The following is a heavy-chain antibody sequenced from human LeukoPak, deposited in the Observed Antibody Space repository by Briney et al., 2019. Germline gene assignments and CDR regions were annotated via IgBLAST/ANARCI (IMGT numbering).Heavy chain of an antibody. CDR3: ARGRSEAWYYYDSSGYYFDY. CDR2: ISDRGDRT. Sequence: GGSLRLSCAASGCTFGDYAMSWVRQAPGKGLEWVSAISDRGDRTWDADSVKGRFTISRDNSKNTLYLQMNSLRAEDTAVYYCARGRSEAWYYYDSSGYYFDYWGQGTLVTVSS. V-gene: IGHV3-23*01. D-gene: IGHD3-22*01. J-gene: IGHJ4*02. CDR1: GCTFGDYA.